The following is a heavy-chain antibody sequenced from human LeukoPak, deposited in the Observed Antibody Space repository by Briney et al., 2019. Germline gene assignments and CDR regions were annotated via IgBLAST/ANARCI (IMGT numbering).Heavy chain of an antibody. J-gene: IGHJ3*02. V-gene: IGHV3-48*03. Sequence: GGSLRLSCAASGFTFSSYEMNWVRQAPGKGLEWVSYIGSSGSTIYYADSVKGRFTTSRDNAKNTLYLQMNSLRAEDTAVYYCAKVGKHDAFDIWGQGTMVTVSS. CDR1: GFTFSSYE. CDR3: AKVGKHDAFDI. CDR2: IGSSGSTI. D-gene: IGHD7-27*01.